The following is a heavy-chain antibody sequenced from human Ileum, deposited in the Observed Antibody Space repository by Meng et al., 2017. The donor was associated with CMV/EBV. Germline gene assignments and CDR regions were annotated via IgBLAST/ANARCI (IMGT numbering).Heavy chain of an antibody. V-gene: IGHV3-48*03. D-gene: IGHD2-8*01. CDR1: GFTFSSYD. CDR3: ARGVFLMGPNFDY. CDR2: ISIASGTI. J-gene: IGHJ4*02. Sequence: GESLKISCTASGFTFSSYDMSWVRQSPGKGLEWVAYISIASGTIYYADSVRGRFTISRDNAKNSLYVQMNSLRDEDTAVYYCARGVFLMGPNFDYWGRGTLVTVSS.